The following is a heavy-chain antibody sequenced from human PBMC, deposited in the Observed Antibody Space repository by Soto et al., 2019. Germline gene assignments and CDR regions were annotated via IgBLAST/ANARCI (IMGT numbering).Heavy chain of an antibody. CDR1: GYTLTELS. CDR3: ATDRIGSLTTVVRSYYYYGMDV. D-gene: IGHD4-17*01. Sequence: ASVKVSCRVSGYTLTELSMHWVRQAPGKGLEWMGGFDPEDGETIYAQKFQGRVTMTEDTSTDTAYMELSSLRSEDTAVYYCATDRIGSLTTVVRSYYYYGMDVWGQGTTVTVSS. CDR2: FDPEDGET. J-gene: IGHJ6*02. V-gene: IGHV1-24*01.